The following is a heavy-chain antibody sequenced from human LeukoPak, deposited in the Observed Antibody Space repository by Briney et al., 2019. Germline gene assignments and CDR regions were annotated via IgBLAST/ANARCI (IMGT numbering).Heavy chain of an antibody. CDR1: GFTFSSYS. D-gene: IGHD3-10*01. CDR3: ARAGGLGPYGMDV. Sequence: GGSLRLSCAASGFTFSSYSMNWVRQAPGKGLEWVSSISSSSSYIYYADSVKGRFTISRDNAKNSLYLQMNSLRAEDTAVYCCARAGGLGPYGMDVWGQGTTVTVSS. J-gene: IGHJ6*02. V-gene: IGHV3-21*01. CDR2: ISSSSSYI.